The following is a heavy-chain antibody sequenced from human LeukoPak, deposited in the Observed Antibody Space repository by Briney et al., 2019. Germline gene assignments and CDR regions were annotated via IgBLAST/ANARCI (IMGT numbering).Heavy chain of an antibody. Sequence: PGGSLKLSCAASGFSFSVSTMHWVRQASGKGLEWVGRIRDKAERYATVYAASVKGRFTISRDDSQNTAYLQLNSLRSDDTAVYYCTRSLTGTTFGDYWGQGTLVTVSS. CDR3: TRSLTGTTFGDY. CDR2: IRDKAERYAT. J-gene: IGHJ4*02. V-gene: IGHV3-73*01. D-gene: IGHD1-7*01. CDR1: GFSFSVST.